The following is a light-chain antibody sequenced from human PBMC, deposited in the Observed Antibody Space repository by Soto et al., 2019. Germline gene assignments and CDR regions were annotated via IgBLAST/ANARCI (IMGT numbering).Light chain of an antibody. CDR1: QGIISY. CDR3: QQVKSYPFT. Sequence: IQLTQSPSSLSASIGDRVTIACRASQGIISYLVWYQQKPGKAPKLLIHGASSLQSGVPSRFRGSGSGTDFTLTISSLQPEDFATYYCQQVKSYPFTFGGGTKVDIK. J-gene: IGKJ4*01. V-gene: IGKV1-9*01. CDR2: GAS.